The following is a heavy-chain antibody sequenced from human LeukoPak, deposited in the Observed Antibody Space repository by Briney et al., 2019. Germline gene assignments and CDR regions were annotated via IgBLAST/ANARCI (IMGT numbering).Heavy chain of an antibody. D-gene: IGHD3-22*01. CDR2: ISSSSDYI. J-gene: IGHJ4*02. CDR3: ARQIGYFYDTSDYYPDY. V-gene: IGHV3-21*01. Sequence: GGSLRLSCAASGFTFSNYNMNWVRQAPRKGLEWVSSISSSSDYIYYADSMRGRFSISRDNVKNSLYLQMDSLRAEDTAVYYCARQIGYFYDTSDYYPDYWGQGTLVTVSS. CDR1: GFTFSNYN.